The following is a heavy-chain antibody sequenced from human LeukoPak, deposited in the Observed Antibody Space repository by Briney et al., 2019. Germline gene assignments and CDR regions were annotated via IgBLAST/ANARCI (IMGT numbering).Heavy chain of an antibody. J-gene: IGHJ3*02. D-gene: IGHD3-22*01. CDR2: ISWNSGSI. CDR3: AKDMSRYYYDSSGYYGDAFDI. CDR1: GFTFDDYA. Sequence: GGSLRLSCAASGFTFDDYAMHWVRQAPGKGLEWVSGISWNSGSIGYADSVKGRFTISRDNAKNSLYLQMNSLRAEDTALYYCAKDMSRYYYDSSGYYGDAFDIWGQGTMVTVSS. V-gene: IGHV3-9*01.